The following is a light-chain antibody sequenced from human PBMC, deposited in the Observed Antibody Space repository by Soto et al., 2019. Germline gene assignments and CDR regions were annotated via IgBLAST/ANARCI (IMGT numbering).Light chain of an antibody. J-gene: IGKJ1*01. CDR1: QSVSSN. Sequence: EMVLTQSPGTLSLSPGERVTLSCRASQSVSSNLAWYQQKPGQAPRLLIYGVSSRATGIPDRFSGSGSGTDFTLTISRLEPEDFAVYYCHQYGSSPTFGQRTKAAI. CDR2: GVS. V-gene: IGKV3-20*01. CDR3: HQYGSSPT.